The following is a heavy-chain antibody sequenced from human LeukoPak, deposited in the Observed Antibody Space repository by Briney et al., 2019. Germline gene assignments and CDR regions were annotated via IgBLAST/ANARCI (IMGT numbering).Heavy chain of an antibody. Sequence: GGSLRLSCAASGFIFTGYFMSWVRQAPGKGLEWVASIKHDGSEKYYVDSVRGRFTISRDNTKNLLYLQMSSLRAEDTAVYYCARDPERYYYDSSGYYPHYWGQGTLVTVSS. V-gene: IGHV3-7*01. D-gene: IGHD3-22*01. J-gene: IGHJ4*02. CDR3: ARDPERYYYDSSGYYPHY. CDR2: IKHDGSEK. CDR1: GFIFTGYF.